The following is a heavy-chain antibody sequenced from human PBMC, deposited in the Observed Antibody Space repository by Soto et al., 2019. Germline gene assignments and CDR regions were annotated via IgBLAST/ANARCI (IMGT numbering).Heavy chain of an antibody. CDR2: IYYSGST. CDR1: GGSISGYC. D-gene: IGHD5-12*01. J-gene: IGHJ5*02. V-gene: IGHV4-59*08. Sequence: SVTQSVTCTVAGGSISGYCWSWIRQHPGKGLEWIGYIYYSGSTNYNPSLKSRVTISVDTSKNQFSLKLSSMTAADTAVYYCASTYSGYDIGWFDPWGQGTLVTVSS. CDR3: ASTYSGYDIGWFDP.